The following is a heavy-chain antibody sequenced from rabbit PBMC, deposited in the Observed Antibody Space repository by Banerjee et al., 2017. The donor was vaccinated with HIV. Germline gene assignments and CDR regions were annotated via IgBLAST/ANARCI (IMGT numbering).Heavy chain of an antibody. CDR1: GVSFSDKDV. J-gene: IGHJ4*01. CDR2: INTFSGRG. CDR3: AKDLPGAIGWNFDL. Sequence: EQLEESGGGLVKPEGSLTLTCKASGVSFSDKDVMCWVRQAPGKGLEWIASINTFSGRGIYATWAKGRFTISRTSSTTVALQMTSLTAADTATYFCAKDLPGAIGWNFDLWGPGTLVTVS. V-gene: IGHV1S45*01. D-gene: IGHD3-1*01.